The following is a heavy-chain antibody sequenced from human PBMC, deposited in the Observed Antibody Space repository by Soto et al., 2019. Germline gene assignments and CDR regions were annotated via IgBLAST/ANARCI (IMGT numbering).Heavy chain of an antibody. D-gene: IGHD5-18*01. J-gene: IGHJ6*02. CDR2: IYPGDSDT. CDR1: GYSFTSYW. V-gene: IGHV5-51*01. CDR3: ARSVGYSYATEYYYYGMDV. Sequence: GESMKISCKGSGYSFTSYWVGWVRQMPGKGLEWMGIIYPGDSDTRYSPSFQGQATISADKSISTAYLQWSSLKASDTAMYYCARSVGYSYATEYYYYGMDVWGQGTTVTVSS.